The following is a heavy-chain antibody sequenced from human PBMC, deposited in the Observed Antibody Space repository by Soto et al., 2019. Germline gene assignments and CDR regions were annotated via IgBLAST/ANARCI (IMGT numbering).Heavy chain of an antibody. CDR1: GFTFSTYH. Sequence: EVQLVESGGGLAQPGGSLRLSCEAAGFTFSTYHMSWVRQAPGKGLEWVASAKQDGSAKDYVDSVKGRFTISRDNAKNSVYLQMNSLRAEDTAVYYCARWRGQQSEVDCWGQGTLVTVSS. V-gene: IGHV3-7*01. D-gene: IGHD3-3*01. CDR2: AKQDGSAK. J-gene: IGHJ4*02. CDR3: ARWRGQQSEVDC.